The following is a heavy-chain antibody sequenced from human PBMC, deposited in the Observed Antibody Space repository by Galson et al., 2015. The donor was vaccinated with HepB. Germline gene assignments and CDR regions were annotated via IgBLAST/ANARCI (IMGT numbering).Heavy chain of an antibody. CDR3: TGERWLPSLSPV. D-gene: IGHD5-24*01. CDR2: VTGSGVST. V-gene: IGHV3-23*01. CDR1: GFRFGTYA. Sequence: SLRLSCAASGFRFGTYAMSWVRQAPGKGLEWVSGVTGSGVSTYYAVPVKGRFTISRDNSKNTVYLQMNSLRGEDTAVYYCTGERWLPSLSPVWGQGTLVSVRS. J-gene: IGHJ4*02.